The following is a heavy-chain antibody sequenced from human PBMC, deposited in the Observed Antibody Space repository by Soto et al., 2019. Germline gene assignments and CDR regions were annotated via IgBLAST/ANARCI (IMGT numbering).Heavy chain of an antibody. CDR2: ITSNGVST. J-gene: IGHJ4*02. Sequence: EVQLVESGGGLVQPGGSLRLSCAASGFTFSTYAMHWVRQAPGKGLEYVSAITSNGVSTYYANSVKGRFTISRDNSKNTLYLQMGSLRAEDMAVYYCARGTGPYCGGDCYPLDYWGQGTLVTVSS. CDR3: ARGTGPYCGGDCYPLDY. D-gene: IGHD2-21*01. CDR1: GFTFSTYA. V-gene: IGHV3-64*01.